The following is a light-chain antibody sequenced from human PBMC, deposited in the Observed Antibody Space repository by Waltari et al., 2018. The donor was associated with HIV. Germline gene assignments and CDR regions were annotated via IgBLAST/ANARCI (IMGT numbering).Light chain of an antibody. J-gene: IGLJ3*02. V-gene: IGLV1-40*01. Sequence: QSVLTQPPSVSGAPGQRVTIPCTGPSPHLPAGSHVHLYQHLPGPAPKLLIYGNNNRPSGVPDRFSGSKSGTSASLAITGLQAEDEADYYCQSYDSSLRGGVFGGGTKLTVL. CDR2: GNN. CDR3: QSYDSSLRGGV. CDR1: SPHLPAGSH.